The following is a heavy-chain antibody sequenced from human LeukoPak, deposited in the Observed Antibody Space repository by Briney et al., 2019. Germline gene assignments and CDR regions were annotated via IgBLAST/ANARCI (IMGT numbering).Heavy chain of an antibody. V-gene: IGHV3-30-3*01. CDR1: GFTFSSYA. CDR2: ISYDGSNK. J-gene: IGHJ5*01. CDR3: ARGGRYCSSTSCSNWFDP. D-gene: IGHD2-2*01. Sequence: GGSLRLSCAASGFTFSSYAMHWVRQAPGKGPEWVAVISYDGSNKYYADSVKGRFTVSRDNSKNTLYLQMNSLRAEDTAVYYCARGGRYCSSTSCSNWFDPWGQGTLVTVSS.